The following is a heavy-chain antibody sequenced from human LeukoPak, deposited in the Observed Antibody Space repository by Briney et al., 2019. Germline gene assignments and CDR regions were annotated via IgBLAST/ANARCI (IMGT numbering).Heavy chain of an antibody. J-gene: IGHJ3*02. CDR2: ISSSSSYI. V-gene: IGHV3-21*01. CDR3: ARHMVRGVIKRDAFDI. Sequence: PGGSLRLSCAASGFTFSSYAMSWVRQAPGKGLEWVSSISSSSSYIYYADSVKGRYTISRDNAKNSLYLQMNSLRAEDTAVYYCARHMVRGVIKRDAFDIWGQGTMVTVSS. D-gene: IGHD3-10*01. CDR1: GFTFSSYA.